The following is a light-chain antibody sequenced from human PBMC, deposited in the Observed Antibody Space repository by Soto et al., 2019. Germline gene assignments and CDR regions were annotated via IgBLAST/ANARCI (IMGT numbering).Light chain of an antibody. CDR3: QQLSRYPLT. CDR2: GAS. V-gene: IGKV1-9*01. Sequence: DIQMTQSPLSLSASVGDRVTITCRTSQSISSDLNWYQQKTGRAPKLLIYGASTLQSGVPSRFSGSGSETEFSLTIRALQPEDFATYYCQQLSRYPLTFGGGTKVDIK. CDR1: QSISSD. J-gene: IGKJ4*01.